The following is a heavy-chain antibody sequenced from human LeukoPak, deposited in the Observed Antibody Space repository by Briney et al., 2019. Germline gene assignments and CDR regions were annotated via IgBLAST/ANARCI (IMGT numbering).Heavy chain of an antibody. D-gene: IGHD5-12*01. CDR3: AREGYRGGGFDF. CDR2: INHSGST. V-gene: IGHV4-34*01. CDR1: GGSFSGYY. J-gene: IGHJ4*02. Sequence: SETLSLTCAVYGGSFSGYYWSWIRQPPGKGLEWIGEINHSGSTNYNPSLKSRVTISVDTSNNQFSLKLNSVTAADTAVYYCAREGYRGGGFDFWGQGTLVTVSS.